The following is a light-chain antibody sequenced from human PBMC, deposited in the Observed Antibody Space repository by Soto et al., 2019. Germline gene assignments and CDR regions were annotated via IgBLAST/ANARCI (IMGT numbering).Light chain of an antibody. CDR1: SSDVGGFNY. Sequence: QSVLTQPASVSGSPGQSITISCTGTSSDVGGFNYVSWYQQHPGKAPKLMIYDVTNRPSGVSYRFSGSKSGNTASLTISGLQAEDEADYYCHSYPRSSTYVFGTGTKVTVL. CDR2: DVT. J-gene: IGLJ1*01. CDR3: HSYPRSSTYV. V-gene: IGLV2-14*03.